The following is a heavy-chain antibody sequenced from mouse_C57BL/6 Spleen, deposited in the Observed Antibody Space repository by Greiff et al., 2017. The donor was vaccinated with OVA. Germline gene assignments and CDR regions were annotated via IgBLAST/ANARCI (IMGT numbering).Heavy chain of an antibody. Sequence: QVQLQQPGAELVRPGSSVKLSCKASGYTFTSSWMHWVKQRPIQGLEWIGNIDPSDSEPPYNQKFKDKATLTVDKSSSTAYMQLSSMTSEDAAVYYGARPLPSGSSPSLSMDYWGQGNSVTVSS. V-gene: IGHV1-52*01. CDR3: ARPLPSGSSPSLSMDY. J-gene: IGHJ4*01. D-gene: IGHD1-1*01. CDR2: IDPSDSEP. CDR1: GYTFTSSW.